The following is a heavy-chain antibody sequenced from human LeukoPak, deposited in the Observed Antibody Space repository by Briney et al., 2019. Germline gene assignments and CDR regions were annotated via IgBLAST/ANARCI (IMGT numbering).Heavy chain of an antibody. D-gene: IGHD3-22*01. CDR1: GGSFSGYY. J-gene: IGHJ6*03. Sequence: PSETLSLTCAVYGGSFSGYYWSWIRQPPGKGLEWIGEINHSGSTNYNPSLKSRVTISVDTSKNLFSLKLSSVTAADTAVYYCARLPSSGPFNDWYYMDVWGKGTTVTISS. V-gene: IGHV4-34*01. CDR2: INHSGST. CDR3: ARLPSSGPFNDWYYMDV.